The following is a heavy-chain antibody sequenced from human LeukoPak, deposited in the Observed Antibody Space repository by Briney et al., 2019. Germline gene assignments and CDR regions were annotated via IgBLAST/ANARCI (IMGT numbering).Heavy chain of an antibody. D-gene: IGHD2/OR15-2a*01. Sequence: PGGSLRLSCAASGFTVSSNYMSWVRQAPGKGLEWVSVIYGGGRTYYADSVKGRFTISRDNSKNMLYLQMNGLRAEDTAVYYCARDRLSVLWGQGTLVTVSS. V-gene: IGHV3-53*01. CDR1: GFTVSSNY. CDR3: ARDRLSVL. CDR2: IYGGGRT. J-gene: IGHJ4*02.